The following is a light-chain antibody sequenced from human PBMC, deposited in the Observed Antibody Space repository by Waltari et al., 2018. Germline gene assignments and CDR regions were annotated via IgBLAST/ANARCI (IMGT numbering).Light chain of an antibody. CDR1: SLRSYF. Sequence: SSELTPDPAVSVALGQTVRITCQGDSLRSYFAIWYQQKPGQAPVLVIYGKNNRPSGIPDRFSGSSSGNTASLTITGAQAEDEADYYCNSRDSSGNSVVFGGGTKLTVL. CDR2: GKN. CDR3: NSRDSSGNSVV. V-gene: IGLV3-19*01. J-gene: IGLJ2*01.